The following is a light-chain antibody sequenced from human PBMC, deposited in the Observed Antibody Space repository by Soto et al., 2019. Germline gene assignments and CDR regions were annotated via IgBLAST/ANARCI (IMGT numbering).Light chain of an antibody. CDR3: QQRSNWPQWT. CDR2: DAS. V-gene: IGKV3-11*01. CDR1: QSVSSY. Sequence: DIVMTQSPATLSVSQGERATLSCRASQSVSSYLAWYQQKPGQAPRLLIYDASNRATGIPARFSGSGSGTDFTLTIGSLEPEDFAVYYCQQRSNWPQWTFGQGTKVDIK. J-gene: IGKJ1*01.